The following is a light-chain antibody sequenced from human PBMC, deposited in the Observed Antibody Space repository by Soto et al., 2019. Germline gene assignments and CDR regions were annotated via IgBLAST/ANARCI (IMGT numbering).Light chain of an antibody. Sequence: QPVLTQSSSASASLGSSVKLTCTLSSGHSTYIIAWHQQQPGEAPRYLMDLEGSGGYSKGSGVPDRFSGSSSGADRYLTISNLQSEDEADYYCETWDTNTRVFGGGTKLTVL. J-gene: IGLJ3*02. V-gene: IGLV4-60*03. CDR1: SGHSTYI. CDR3: ETWDTNTRV. CDR2: LEGSGGY.